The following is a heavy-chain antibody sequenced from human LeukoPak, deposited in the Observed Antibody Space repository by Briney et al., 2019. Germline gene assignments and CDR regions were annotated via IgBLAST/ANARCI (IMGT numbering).Heavy chain of an antibody. CDR1: GGSFSGYY. CDR2: IYFRGST. J-gene: IGHJ4*02. V-gene: IGHV4-59*10. Sequence: PSETLSLTCAVYGGSFSGYYWSWIRQPAGKGLEWIGRIYFRGSTNYNPSLKSRVTISIDTSKNQFSLNVSSVTAADTAVYYCARKGRQQLAHSYDYWGQGTLVTVSS. D-gene: IGHD6-13*01. CDR3: ARKGRQQLAHSYDY.